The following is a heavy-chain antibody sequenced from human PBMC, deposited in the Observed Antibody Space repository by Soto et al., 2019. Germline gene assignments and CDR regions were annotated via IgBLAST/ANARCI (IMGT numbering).Heavy chain of an antibody. V-gene: IGHV4-59*08. CDR1: GGSISSYY. J-gene: IGHJ3*02. D-gene: IGHD2-15*01. CDR2: IYYSGST. Sequence: TLSLTCTVSGGSISSYYWSWIRQPPGKGLEWIGYIYYSGSTNYNPSLKSRVTISVDTSKNQFSLKLSSVTAADTAVYYCARRSGGGSGYPHDVFDIGGQGKMVTV. CDR3: ARRSGGGSGYPHDVFDI.